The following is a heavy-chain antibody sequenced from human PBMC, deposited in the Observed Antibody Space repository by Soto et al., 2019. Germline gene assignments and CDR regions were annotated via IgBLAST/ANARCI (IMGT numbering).Heavy chain of an antibody. D-gene: IGHD3-16*01. V-gene: IGHV3-48*02. Sequence: EVQLVESGGGLVQPGGSLRLSCAASGFTFSSYSMNWVRQAPGKGLEWVSYISSSSSTIYYADSVKGRFTISRDNAKNSLCLQMNSLRDEDTAVYYCARDPGGRGIGACDIWGQGTMVTVSS. CDR2: ISSSSSTI. J-gene: IGHJ3*02. CDR1: GFTFSSYS. CDR3: ARDPGGRGIGACDI.